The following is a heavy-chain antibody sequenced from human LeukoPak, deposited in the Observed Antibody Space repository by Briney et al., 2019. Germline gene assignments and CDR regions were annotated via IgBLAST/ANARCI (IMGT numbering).Heavy chain of an antibody. CDR2: ISYSGDNT. D-gene: IGHD5-24*01. V-gene: IGHV3-30*04. CDR1: GFDLNNYA. Sequence: GGSLRLSCAASGFDLNNYAMHWVRQASGKGLEWVTLISYSGDNTYYADSVKGRFTFSRDKSKNTLYLQMNSLRPEDSAVYFCASDPRDGGQNVWGKGTTVTVSS. J-gene: IGHJ6*04. CDR3: ASDPRDGGQNV.